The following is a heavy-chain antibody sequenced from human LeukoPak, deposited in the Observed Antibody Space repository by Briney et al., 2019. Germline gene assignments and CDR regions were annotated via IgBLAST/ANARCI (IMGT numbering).Heavy chain of an antibody. J-gene: IGHJ4*02. Sequence: GGSLRLSCAASGFTFSTYGMHWVREAPGKGLEWVAFIRNDGSIKFCADSVKGRFTISRDNSKNTLCLQMNSLRAEDTAVYYCARDSATTHVVVPAVPDYWGQGTLVTVSS. D-gene: IGHD2-2*01. V-gene: IGHV3-30*02. CDR1: GFTFSTYG. CDR3: ARDSATTHVVVPAVPDY. CDR2: IRNDGSIK.